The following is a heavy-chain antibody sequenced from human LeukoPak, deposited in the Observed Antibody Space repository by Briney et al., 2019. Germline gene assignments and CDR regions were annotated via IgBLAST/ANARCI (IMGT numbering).Heavy chain of an antibody. CDR2: VLYSGST. V-gene: IGHV4-39*07. CDR1: GVSISSGHYY. D-gene: IGHD3-16*01. Sequence: PSETLSLTCTVSGVSISSGHYYWAWIRQPPGRGLECITSVLYSGSTYYDPSFNGRVTLSVDTSKNQFSLRLSSVTAADTAIYYCARHTIDTTLGGVPDYFDAWGQGTPVTVSS. CDR3: ARHTIDTTLGGVPDYFDA. J-gene: IGHJ5*02.